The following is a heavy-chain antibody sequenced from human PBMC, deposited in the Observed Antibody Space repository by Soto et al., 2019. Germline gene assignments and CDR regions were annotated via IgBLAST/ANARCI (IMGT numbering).Heavy chain of an antibody. Sequence: SVKVSCNASGYTFTSYYMNSVRQGPGQGLEWMGIINPSGGSTSYAEKFQGRVTMTRDTSTSTAYMELRSLRSDDTAVYYCAREIAVARGWFDPWGQGTLLSV. V-gene: IGHV1-46*01. CDR2: INPSGGST. J-gene: IGHJ5*02. CDR1: GYTFTSYY. D-gene: IGHD6-19*01. CDR3: AREIAVARGWFDP.